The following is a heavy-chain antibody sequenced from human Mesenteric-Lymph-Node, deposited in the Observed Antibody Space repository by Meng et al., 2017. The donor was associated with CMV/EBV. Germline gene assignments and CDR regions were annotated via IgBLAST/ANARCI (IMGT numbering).Heavy chain of an antibody. CDR2: IYFSGRT. D-gene: IGHD3-10*01. Sequence: SETLSLTCAVSGDSVSSGGYYWTWIRQPPGKGLEWIGYIYFSGRTNYNPSLKSRVIISVDTSKNQFSLKLSSVTAADTAVYYCARDSGAMVRGIYYSYGLDVWGQGTTVTVSS. J-gene: IGHJ6*02. CDR1: GDSVSSGGYY. V-gene: IGHV4-61*08. CDR3: ARDSGAMVRGIYYSYGLDV.